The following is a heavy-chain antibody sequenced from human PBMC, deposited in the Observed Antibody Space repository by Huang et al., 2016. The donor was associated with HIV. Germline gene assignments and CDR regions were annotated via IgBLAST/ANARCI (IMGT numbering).Heavy chain of an antibody. CDR3: AKDRNYDILTGYFDY. Sequence: EVQLVESGGGLVQPGRSLRLSCAASGFTFDDYAMHWVRQAPGKCLGWVSGIRWNSGSIGYADSVKGRFTISRDNAKNSLYLQMNSLRAEDTALYYCAKDRNYDILTGYFDYWGQGTLVTVSS. CDR1: GFTFDDYA. J-gene: IGHJ4*02. D-gene: IGHD3-9*01. CDR2: IRWNSGSI. V-gene: IGHV3-9*01.